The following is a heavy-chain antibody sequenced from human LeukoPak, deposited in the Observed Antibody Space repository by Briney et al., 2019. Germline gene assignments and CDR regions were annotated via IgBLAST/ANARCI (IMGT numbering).Heavy chain of an antibody. V-gene: IGHV1-18*01. CDR1: GYTFTSYG. CDR3: ARGGSGSYIRSFDY. Sequence: ASVKVSCKASGYTFTSYGINWVRQAPGQGLEWMGWISPYNGNTNYAQNLQGRVTMTTDTSTNTAYMELRSLRSDDTAVYYCARGGSGSYIRSFDYWGQGTLVTVSS. D-gene: IGHD1-26*01. J-gene: IGHJ4*02. CDR2: ISPYNGNT.